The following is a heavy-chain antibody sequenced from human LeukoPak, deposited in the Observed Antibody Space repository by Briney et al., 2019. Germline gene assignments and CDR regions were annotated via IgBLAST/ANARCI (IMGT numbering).Heavy chain of an antibody. J-gene: IGHJ4*02. D-gene: IGHD3-9*01. CDR1: GFTFSSYA. CDR2: ISGSGGST. V-gene: IGHV3-23*01. Sequence: PGGSLRLSCAASGFTFSSYAMIWVRQAPGKGLEWVSTISGSGGSTYYTDSVKGRFTISRDNSKNTLYLQMNSLRAEDTAVYYCARDRYYDILTGYYYHDFDYWGQGTLVTVSS. CDR3: ARDRYYDILTGYYYHDFDY.